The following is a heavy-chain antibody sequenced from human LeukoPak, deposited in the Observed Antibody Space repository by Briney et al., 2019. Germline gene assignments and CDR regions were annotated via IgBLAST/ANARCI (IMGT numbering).Heavy chain of an antibody. CDR3: ARDRCGGDCYRVFDI. CDR1: GFTFSSYS. Sequence: PGGSLRLSCAASGFTFSSYSMNWVRQAPGKGLEWVSYISGGSSSIYYADSVKGRFTISRDNAKNSLYLQMNSLRDEDTAVYYCARDRCGGDCYRVFDIWGQGTMVTVSS. CDR2: ISGGSSSI. J-gene: IGHJ3*02. V-gene: IGHV3-48*02. D-gene: IGHD2-21*02.